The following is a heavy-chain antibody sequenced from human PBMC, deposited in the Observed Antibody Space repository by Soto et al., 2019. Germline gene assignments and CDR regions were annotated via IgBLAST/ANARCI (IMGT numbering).Heavy chain of an antibody. V-gene: IGHV3-13*04. CDR3: ARVGRLRFFDY. CDR1: GFTFSSYN. Sequence: GGSLRLSCAASGFTFSSYNMHWVRQATGKGLEWVSSIGTAGDTYYPGSVKGRFTISRENAKNSLYLQMNSLRAADTAVYYCARVGRLRFFDYWGQGTLVTVSS. CDR2: IGTAGDT. J-gene: IGHJ4*02. D-gene: IGHD5-12*01.